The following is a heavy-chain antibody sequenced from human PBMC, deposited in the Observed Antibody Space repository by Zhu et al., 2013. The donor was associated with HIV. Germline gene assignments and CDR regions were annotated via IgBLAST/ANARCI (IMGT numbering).Heavy chain of an antibody. CDR2: ISAYNGNT. V-gene: IGHV1-18*04. D-gene: IGHD3-10*01. Sequence: QVQLVQSGAEVKKPGASVKVSCKASGYTFTSYGISWVRQAPGQGLEWMGWISAYNGNTNYAQKLQGRVTMTTDTSTSTAYMELRSLRSDDTAVYYCARDFDRVYYGSGSRNWFDPWGQGTLVTVSS. CDR3: ARDFDRVYYGSGSRNWFDP. J-gene: IGHJ5*02. CDR1: GYTFTSYG.